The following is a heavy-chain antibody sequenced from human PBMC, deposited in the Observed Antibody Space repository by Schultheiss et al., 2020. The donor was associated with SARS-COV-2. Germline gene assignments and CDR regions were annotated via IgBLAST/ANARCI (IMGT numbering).Heavy chain of an antibody. CDR1: GGSISSYY. CDR2: VYPSGST. Sequence: SETLSLICSVSGGSISSYYWTWMRQSPGKGLEWIGRVYPSGSTNYNPSLKSRVTMSTDMSKNQFSLSLSSVTAADTAFYYCARERTKGLTWYDAPLAYWGQGILVTVSS. D-gene: IGHD1-1*01. J-gene: IGHJ4*02. V-gene: IGHV4-4*07. CDR3: ARERTKGLTWYDAPLAY.